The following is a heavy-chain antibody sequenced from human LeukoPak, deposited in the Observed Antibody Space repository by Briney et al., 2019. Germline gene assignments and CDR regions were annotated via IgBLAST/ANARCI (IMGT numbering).Heavy chain of an antibody. CDR1: GFTFSDYY. D-gene: IGHD3-10*01. V-gene: IGHV3-11*04. CDR3: ARGSAYYSSGTSRPY. CDR2: ISGSGSTI. J-gene: IGHJ4*02. Sequence: PGGSLRLSCAASGFTFSDYYMSWIRQAPGKGLEWVSYISGSGSTIYYADSLKGRFTISRDNAMNSLSLQMNSLGVDDTAVYYCARGSAYYSSGTSRPYWGQGTLVTVSS.